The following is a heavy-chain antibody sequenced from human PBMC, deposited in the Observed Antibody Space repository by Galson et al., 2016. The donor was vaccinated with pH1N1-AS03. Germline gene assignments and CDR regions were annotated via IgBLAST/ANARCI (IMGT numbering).Heavy chain of an antibody. J-gene: IGHJ3*01. CDR1: AFTFSNAW. Sequence: SLRLSCAGSAFTFSNAWMTWVRQAPGKGLEWIGRIKSDTDGGTTDYAAPVKGRFTISRDDSINTLYLQMNSLQTDDTGAYFCTTDGPGGYITWGQGTLVTVSS. D-gene: IGHD5-12*01. CDR3: TTDGPGGYIT. CDR2: IKSDTDGGTT. V-gene: IGHV3-15*01.